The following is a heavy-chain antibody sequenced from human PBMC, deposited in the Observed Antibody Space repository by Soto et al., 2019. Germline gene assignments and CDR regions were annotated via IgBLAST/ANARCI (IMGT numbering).Heavy chain of an antibody. V-gene: IGHV4-34*01. CDR2: IYHSGST. D-gene: IGHD6-13*01. Sequence: QVQLQQWGAGLLKPSEALSLTCAVYGGSFSGYYWSWIRRPRGKGLEWIGEIYHSGSTNYNASLKSRVTISVDTSKNQFTLKLSSVTAADTAVYYCARGVGIAAADYFDYWGQGTLVTVSS. CDR3: ARGVGIAAADYFDY. J-gene: IGHJ4*02. CDR1: GGSFSGYY.